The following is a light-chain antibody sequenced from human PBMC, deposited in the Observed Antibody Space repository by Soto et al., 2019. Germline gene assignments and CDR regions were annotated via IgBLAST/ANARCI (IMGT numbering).Light chain of an antibody. CDR3: QSYDSDLTESYG. V-gene: IGLV1-40*01. CDR2: HNT. Sequence: QSVLTQPPSVSGAPGQTVTVSCTGSSSKIGAGFDVHWYQLVPGGAPRLLNYHNTNRPSGVPDRFSGSKYGASASLAITVFQAEDEADYYCQSYDSDLTESYGFGTGTKVTVL. J-gene: IGLJ1*01. CDR1: SSKIGAGFD.